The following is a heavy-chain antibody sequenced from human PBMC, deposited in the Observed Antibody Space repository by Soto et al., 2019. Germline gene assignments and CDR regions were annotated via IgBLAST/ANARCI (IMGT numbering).Heavy chain of an antibody. CDR3: AKDGGAGNFYYYGADV. J-gene: IGHJ6*02. V-gene: IGHV3-30*18. D-gene: IGHD3-16*01. CDR1: GFTFSNFG. Sequence: GGSLRLPCAASGFTFSNFGMHWVRQAPGEGLEWVAFISYAGGNKYYADSVKGRFTISRDNSKTLYLQMNSLRREDTAVYYCAKDGGAGNFYYYGADVWGQGTTVTVSS. CDR2: ISYAGGNK.